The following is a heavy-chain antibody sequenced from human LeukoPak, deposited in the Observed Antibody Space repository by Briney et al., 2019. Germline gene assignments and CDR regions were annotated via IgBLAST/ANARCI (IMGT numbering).Heavy chain of an antibody. J-gene: IGHJ4*02. CDR1: GASVSSNSAA. Sequence: SPTLSLTCAISGASVSSNSAAWNWIRQSPSKGLEWLGRTYYSSKWNNAYAVSVKCRITINTATTKIQLPMHRNSVTPADTALYYSARGSSGWFDYWGQGTLVTVSS. D-gene: IGHD6-19*01. CDR2: TYYSSKWNN. CDR3: ARGSSGWFDY. V-gene: IGHV6-1*01.